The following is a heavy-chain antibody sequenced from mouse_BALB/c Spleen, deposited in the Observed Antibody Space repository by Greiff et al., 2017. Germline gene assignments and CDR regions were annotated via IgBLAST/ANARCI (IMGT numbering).Heavy chain of an antibody. J-gene: IGHJ4*01. CDR3: ARYRPYAMDY. V-gene: IGHV9-3-1*01. CDR2: INTYTGEP. CDR1: GYTFTNYG. Sequence: LVESGPELKKPGETVKISCKASGYTFTNYGMNWVKQAPGKGLKWMGWINTYTGEPTYADDFKGRFAFSLETSASTAYLQINNLKNEDTATYFCARYRPYAMDYWGQGTSVTVSS.